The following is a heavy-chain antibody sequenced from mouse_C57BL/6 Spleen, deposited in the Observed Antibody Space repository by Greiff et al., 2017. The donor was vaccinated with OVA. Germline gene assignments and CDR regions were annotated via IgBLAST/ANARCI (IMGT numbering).Heavy chain of an antibody. J-gene: IGHJ3*01. D-gene: IGHD1-1*01. V-gene: IGHV5-6*01. CDR1: GFTFSSYG. Sequence: EVKLVESGGDLVKPGGSLKLSCAASGFTFSSYGMSWVRQTPDKRLEWVATISSGGSYTYYPDSVKGRFTISRDNAKNTLYLQMSSLMSEDTAMYYCARHISTVVPVAYWGQGTLVTVSA. CDR2: ISSGGSYT. CDR3: ARHISTVVPVAY.